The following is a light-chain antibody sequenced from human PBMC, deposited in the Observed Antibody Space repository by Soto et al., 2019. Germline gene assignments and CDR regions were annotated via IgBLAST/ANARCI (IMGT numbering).Light chain of an antibody. CDR2: EVT. CDR3: TSYRSSSSPVV. CDR1: SSDVGGYNY. Sequence: QSALTQPASVSKSPGQSITISCTGTSSDVGGYNYVSWYQQHPGKAPKLMIYEVTNRPSGVSNRFSGSKSGNTASLTISGLQAEDEADYYCTSYRSSSSPVVFGGGTKVTVL. V-gene: IGLV2-14*01. J-gene: IGLJ2*01.